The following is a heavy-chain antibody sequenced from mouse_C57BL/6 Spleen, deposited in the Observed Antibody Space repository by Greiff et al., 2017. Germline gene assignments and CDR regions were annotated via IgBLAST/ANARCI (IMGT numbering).Heavy chain of an antibody. CDR2: IYPGDGDS. Sequence: QVQLQQSGPELVKPGASVQISCKASGYAFSSSWMNWVKQRPGKGLEWIGRIYPGDGDSNYNGKFKGKATLTADKSSSTAYMQLSSLTSEDSAVYFCARSNYYGSSYYYFDYWGQGTTLTVSS. J-gene: IGHJ2*01. D-gene: IGHD1-1*01. V-gene: IGHV1-82*01. CDR1: GYAFSSSW. CDR3: ARSNYYGSSYYYFDY.